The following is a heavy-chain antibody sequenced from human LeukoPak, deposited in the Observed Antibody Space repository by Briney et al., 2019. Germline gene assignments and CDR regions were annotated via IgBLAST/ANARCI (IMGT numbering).Heavy chain of an antibody. CDR2: ISGSSSHR. V-gene: IGHV3-21*06. CDR3: ARAFPPLRTSAAGDY. D-gene: IGHD6-25*01. Sequence: PGGSLRLSCAASGFTFSSYWMHWVRQAPGKGLEWVSSISGSSSHRYYADSAKGRFTISRDNAKNSLYLQMNSLRAEDAAVYYCARAFPPLRTSAAGDYWGQGTLVTVSS. CDR1: GFTFSSYW. J-gene: IGHJ4*02.